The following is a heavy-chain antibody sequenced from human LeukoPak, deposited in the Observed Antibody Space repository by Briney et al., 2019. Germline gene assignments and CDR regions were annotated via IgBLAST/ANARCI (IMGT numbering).Heavy chain of an antibody. CDR3: AKDRGDYTDWFDP. CDR1: GFTFSSYA. J-gene: IGHJ5*02. CDR2: ISGSGGST. D-gene: IGHD4-17*01. Sequence: GGSLRLSCAASGFTFSSYAMSWVRQAPGKGLEWVSAISGSGGSTYYADSVKGRFTISRDNSKNTLYLQINSPRADGTAVYYCAKDRGDYTDWFDPWGQGTLVTVSS. V-gene: IGHV3-23*01.